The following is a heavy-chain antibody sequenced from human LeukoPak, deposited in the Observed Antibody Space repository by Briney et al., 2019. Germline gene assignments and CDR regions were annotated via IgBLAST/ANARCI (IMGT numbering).Heavy chain of an antibody. J-gene: IGHJ4*02. V-gene: IGHV4-34*01. CDR1: GGSFSGYY. CDR3: ARGPLNYDYVWGSYRQRIDY. Sequence: NPSETLSLTCAVYGGSFSGYYCSWIRQPPGKGLEWIGEINHSGSTNYNPSLKGRVTISVDTSKNQFSLKLSSVTAAETAVYYCARGPLNYDYVWGSYRQRIDYWGQGTPVTV. CDR2: INHSGST. D-gene: IGHD3-16*02.